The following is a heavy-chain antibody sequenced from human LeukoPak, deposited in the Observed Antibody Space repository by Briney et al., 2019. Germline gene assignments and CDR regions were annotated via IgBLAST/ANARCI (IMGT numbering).Heavy chain of an antibody. D-gene: IGHD3-16*01. CDR1: GGSISSYY. CDR2: IYYSGSA. Sequence: SETLSLTCTVSGGSISSYYLSWIRQPPGKGLEWIGYIYYSGSANYNPSLKSRGTISVATSKTQFSLKLSSVTAADTAVYYCASLTSNGYYYYGMDVWGQGTTVTVSS. V-gene: IGHV4-59*01. J-gene: IGHJ6*02. CDR3: ASLTSNGYYYYGMDV.